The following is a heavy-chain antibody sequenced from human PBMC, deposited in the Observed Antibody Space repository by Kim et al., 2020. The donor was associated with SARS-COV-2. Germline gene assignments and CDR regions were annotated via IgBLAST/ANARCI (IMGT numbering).Heavy chain of an antibody. CDR1: GGSISSYY. Sequence: SETLSLTCTVSGGSISSYYWSWIRQPPGKGLEWIGYTYYSGSTNYNPSLKSRVTISVDTSKNQFSLKLSSVTAADTAVYYCAREAYGDYGGGVFYYWGQGTLVTVSS. D-gene: IGHD4-17*01. CDR3: AREAYGDYGGGVFYY. CDR2: TYYSGST. V-gene: IGHV4-59*13. J-gene: IGHJ4*02.